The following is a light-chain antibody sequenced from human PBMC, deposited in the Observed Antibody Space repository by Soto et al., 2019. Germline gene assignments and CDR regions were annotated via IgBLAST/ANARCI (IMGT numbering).Light chain of an antibody. V-gene: IGKV3-11*01. Sequence: EIVLTQSPATLSLSPGERATLSCRASQSVRSYLAWYQQKPGQAPRLLIYDASNRATGIPARFSGRGSGTDFTLTISSQEPEDFAVYYCQQRSNWRTFGQGTKVEIK. CDR2: DAS. CDR3: QQRSNWRT. J-gene: IGKJ1*01. CDR1: QSVRSY.